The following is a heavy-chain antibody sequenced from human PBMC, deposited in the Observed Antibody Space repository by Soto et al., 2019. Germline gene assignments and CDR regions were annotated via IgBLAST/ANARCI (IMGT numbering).Heavy chain of an antibody. Sequence: PGESLKISCNGSGYSFTSYWIGWVRQMPGKGLEWMGIIYPGDSDTRYSPSFQGQVTISADKSISTAYLQWSSLKASDTAMYYCARSYCGGDCYSRYYGMDVWGQGTTVTVSS. J-gene: IGHJ6*02. CDR2: IYPGDSDT. V-gene: IGHV5-51*01. CDR1: GYSFTSYW. CDR3: ARSYCGGDCYSRYYGMDV. D-gene: IGHD2-21*02.